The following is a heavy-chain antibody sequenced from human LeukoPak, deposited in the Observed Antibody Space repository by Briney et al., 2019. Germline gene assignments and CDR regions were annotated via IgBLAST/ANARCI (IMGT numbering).Heavy chain of an antibody. CDR2: IWYDGSNK. CDR1: GFTFSSYG. Sequence: PGGSLRLSCAASGFTFSSYGMHWVRQAPGKGLEWVAVIWYDGSNKYYADSVKGRFTISRDNSKNTLYLQMNSLRAEDTAVYYCARGGTDCYDSSGYSADYWGQGTLVTVSS. D-gene: IGHD3-22*01. J-gene: IGHJ4*02. CDR3: ARGGTDCYDSSGYSADY. V-gene: IGHV3-33*01.